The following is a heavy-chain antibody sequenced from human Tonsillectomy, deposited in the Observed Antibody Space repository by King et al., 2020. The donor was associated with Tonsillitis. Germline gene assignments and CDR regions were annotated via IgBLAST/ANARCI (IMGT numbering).Heavy chain of an antibody. CDR3: ARDNEGWFDP. CDR2: IYYSGST. V-gene: IGHV4-59*01. D-gene: IGHD2-8*01. J-gene: IGHJ5*02. CDR1: GGSISSYY. Sequence: QLQESGPGLVKPSETLSLTCIVSGGSISSYYWTWIRQPPGKGLEWIGYIYYSGSTNYNPSLKSRVTISVDTSKNQFSLKLTSVTAADTAVYYFARDNEGWFDPWGQGTLVTVSS.